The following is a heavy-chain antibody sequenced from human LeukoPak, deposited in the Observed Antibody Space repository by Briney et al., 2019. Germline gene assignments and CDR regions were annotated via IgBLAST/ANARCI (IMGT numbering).Heavy chain of an antibody. J-gene: IGHJ6*01. Sequence: GRSLRLFRAASGFTFSSYGMHWVRHAPGKGLEWVAVIWYEGSNKYYADSVKGRFTISRDKCKNTLYLQKNSRRAEDTAVYYCAREMAQGLKTRAYGMDVWGQASTVTVSS. CDR2: IWYEGSNK. CDR1: GFTFSSYG. V-gene: IGHV3-33*01. CDR3: AREMAQGLKTRAYGMDV. D-gene: IGHD5-24*01.